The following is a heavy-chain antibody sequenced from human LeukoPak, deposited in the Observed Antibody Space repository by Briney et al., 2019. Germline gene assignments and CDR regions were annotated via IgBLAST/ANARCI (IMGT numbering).Heavy chain of an antibody. J-gene: IGHJ4*02. V-gene: IGHV3-23*01. CDR3: AKDRSGSLDY. CDR1: GFTFSSYS. CDR2: ISGSGGST. Sequence: PGGSLRLSCAASGFTFSSYSMNWVRQAPGKGLEWVSAISGSGGSTYYADSVKGRFTISRDNSKNTLYLQMNSLRAEDTAVYYCAKDRSGSLDYWGQGTLVSVSS. D-gene: IGHD1-26*01.